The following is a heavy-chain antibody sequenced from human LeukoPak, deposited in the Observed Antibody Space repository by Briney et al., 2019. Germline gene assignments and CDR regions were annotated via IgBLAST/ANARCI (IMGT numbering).Heavy chain of an antibody. CDR1: GFTFSIYS. D-gene: IGHD2-8*01. CDR3: ATRTNNSTLAY. Sequence: PGGSLRLSCAASGFTFSIYSMNWVRQAPGKGLEWVSYISSSSSSTIYYADSVKGRFTISRDNAKNSLYLQMNSLRDEDTAVYYCATRTNNSTLAYWGQGTLVTVSS. J-gene: IGHJ4*02. V-gene: IGHV3-48*02. CDR2: ISSSSSSTI.